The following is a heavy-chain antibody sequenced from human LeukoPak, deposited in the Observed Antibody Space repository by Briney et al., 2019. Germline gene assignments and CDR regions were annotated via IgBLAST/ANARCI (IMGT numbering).Heavy chain of an antibody. V-gene: IGHV4-4*09. Sequence: SETLSLTCTVSGGSISSYYWSWIQQPPGKGLEWIGYIYTSGSTNYNPSLKSRVTISVDTSKNQFSLKLSSVTAADTAVYYCARGDGYNYWPFDYWGQGTLVTVSS. CDR2: IYTSGST. CDR3: ARGDGYNYWPFDY. CDR1: GGSISSYY. J-gene: IGHJ4*02. D-gene: IGHD5-24*01.